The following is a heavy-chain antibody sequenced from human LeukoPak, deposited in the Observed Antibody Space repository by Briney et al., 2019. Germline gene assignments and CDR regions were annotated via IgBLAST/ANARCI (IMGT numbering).Heavy chain of an antibody. D-gene: IGHD3-10*01. CDR3: AREYGSGSPYYYYGMYV. Sequence: SETLSLTCTVSGGSISSYYWSWIRQPPGKGLEWIGYIYYSGSTNYNPSLKSRVTISVDTSKNQFSLKLSSVTAADTAVYYCAREYGSGSPYYYYGMYVWGQGTTVTVSS. V-gene: IGHV4-59*01. CDR2: IYYSGST. CDR1: GGSISSYY. J-gene: IGHJ6*02.